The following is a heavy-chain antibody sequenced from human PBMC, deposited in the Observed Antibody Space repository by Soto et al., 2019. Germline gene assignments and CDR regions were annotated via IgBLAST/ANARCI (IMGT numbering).Heavy chain of an antibody. CDR2: IHHSVST. Sequence: PSATLSLTCTAYGESFNGYYWSWIRQPPGKGLEWIGEIHHSVSTNYNPSLKSRVTISVDTSKNQFSLKLSSVTAADTAVYYCARGGGRWSTYYYYDFWSGYYSAPGWFDPWGQGTLVTVSS. CDR3: ARGGGRWSTYYYYDFWSGYYSAPGWFDP. CDR1: GESFNGYY. D-gene: IGHD3-3*01. J-gene: IGHJ5*02. V-gene: IGHV4-34*01.